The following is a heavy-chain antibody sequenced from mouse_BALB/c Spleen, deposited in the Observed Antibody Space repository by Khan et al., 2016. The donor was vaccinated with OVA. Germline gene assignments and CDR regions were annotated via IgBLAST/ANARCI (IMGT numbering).Heavy chain of an antibody. Sequence: LQQPGSELVRPGASVKLSCKASGYTFTSYWMHWVKQRHGQGLEWIGNIYPGSGSTNYDEMFKSKGTLTVDTASSTAYMHLSSLTSEDSAVYYCTRGGYYGKSLFAYWGQGTLVTVSA. J-gene: IGHJ3*01. D-gene: IGHD2-1*01. CDR1: GYTFTSYW. V-gene: IGHV1S22*01. CDR2: IYPGSGST. CDR3: TRGGYYGKSLFAY.